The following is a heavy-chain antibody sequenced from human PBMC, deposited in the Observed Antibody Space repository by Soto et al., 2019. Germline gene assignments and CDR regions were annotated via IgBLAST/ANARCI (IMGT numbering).Heavy chain of an antibody. Sequence: GSLRLSCAASGFTFSIYAMHWVRQAPGKGLEWVAIISYDGSNKYYADSVKGRFTISRDNSRNTLYLQMNGLRADDTAVYYCAREAVGEIYFDYWGQGTLVTVSS. V-gene: IGHV3-30-3*01. CDR1: GFTFSIYA. CDR3: AREAVGEIYFDY. J-gene: IGHJ4*02. CDR2: ISYDGSNK. D-gene: IGHD6-19*01.